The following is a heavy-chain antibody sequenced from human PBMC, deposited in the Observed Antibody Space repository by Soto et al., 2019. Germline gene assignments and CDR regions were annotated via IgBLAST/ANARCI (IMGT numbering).Heavy chain of an antibody. J-gene: IGHJ4*02. D-gene: IGHD3-3*02. CDR3: ARLPSRHLVDY. CDR1: GSSINSSGYY. V-gene: IGHV4-39*01. Sequence: QLQVQESGPGLVKPSETLSLTCTVSGSSINSSGYYWGWIRQPPGKGLEWIGSMFYGVSTYYNPSLKSRVTVSVDTSKNQFSLNLRSVTAADTAVDYCARLPSRHLVDYWGQGTLVTVSS. CDR2: MFYGVST.